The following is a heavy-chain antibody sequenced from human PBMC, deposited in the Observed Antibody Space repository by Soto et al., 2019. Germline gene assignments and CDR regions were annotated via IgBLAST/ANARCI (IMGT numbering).Heavy chain of an antibody. J-gene: IGHJ6*02. Sequence: SETLSLTCAVYGGYFSGYYWSWLRQPPGKGPEWIGEINHSGNTKYTPSLESRVTISVDTSKNQFSLKLNSVSAADTAVYYCARTGGMDVWSQGATVTVSS. V-gene: IGHV4-34*01. CDR1: GGYFSGYY. CDR3: ARTGGMDV. CDR2: INHSGNT.